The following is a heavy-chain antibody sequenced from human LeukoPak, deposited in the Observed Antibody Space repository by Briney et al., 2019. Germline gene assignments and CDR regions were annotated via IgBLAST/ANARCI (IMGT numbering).Heavy chain of an antibody. J-gene: IGHJ4*02. D-gene: IGHD3-10*01. CDR3: ARDSGSGSYLGYFDY. CDR2: IYYSGST. Sequence: SETLSLTCTVSGGSISSYYWSWIRQPPGKGREWIGYIYYSGSTNYNPSRKSRVTISVDTSKNQFSLKLSSVTAADTAVYYCARDSGSGSYLGYFDYWGQGTLVTVSS. V-gene: IGHV4-59*01. CDR1: GGSISSYY.